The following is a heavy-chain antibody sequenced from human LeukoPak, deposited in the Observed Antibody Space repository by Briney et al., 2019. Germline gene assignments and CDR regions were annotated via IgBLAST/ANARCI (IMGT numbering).Heavy chain of an antibody. CDR2: ISNTDGTI. CDR3: ARELGSGGSCYPDY. J-gene: IGHJ4*02. D-gene: IGHD2-15*01. V-gene: IGHV3-11*01. CDR1: GFIFSDFY. Sequence: GGSLRLSCAASGFIFSDFYMSWIRQAPGKGLEWISYISNTDGTIYYADSVKGRFTISRDNAKNSLYLQMNSLRAEDTAVYYCARELGSGGSCYPDYWGQGILVTVSS.